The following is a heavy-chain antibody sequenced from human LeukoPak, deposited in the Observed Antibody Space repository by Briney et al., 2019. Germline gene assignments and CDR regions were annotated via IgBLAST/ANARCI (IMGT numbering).Heavy chain of an antibody. CDR2: IYYSGST. V-gene: IGHV4-39*07. D-gene: IGHD3-16*02. CDR1: GGSISSSSYY. Sequence: SETLSLTCTVSGGSISSSSYYWGWIRQPPGKGLEWIGSIYYSGSTYYNPSLKSRVTISVDTSKNQFSLKLSSVTAADTAVYYCARGGEYSRVTVWWCYYYYMDVWGKGTTVTVSS. J-gene: IGHJ6*03. CDR3: ARGGEYSRVTVWWCYYYYMDV.